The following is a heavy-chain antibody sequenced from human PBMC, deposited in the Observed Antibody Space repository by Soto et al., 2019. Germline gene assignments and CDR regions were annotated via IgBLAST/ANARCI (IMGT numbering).Heavy chain of an antibody. CDR2: IFHSGST. V-gene: IGHV4-59*01. CDR3: ARGGSRYSSTSSGVGGIDY. J-gene: IGHJ4*02. D-gene: IGHD6-6*01. CDR1: GASISISY. Sequence: SDTLSLTCTVSGASISISYWSWIRQPPGKGLEWIGYIFHSGSTNYNPSLESRVTISVDTSKNQFSLDLSSLTTADTAVYFCARGGSRYSSTSSGVGGIDYWGQGTLVTVSS.